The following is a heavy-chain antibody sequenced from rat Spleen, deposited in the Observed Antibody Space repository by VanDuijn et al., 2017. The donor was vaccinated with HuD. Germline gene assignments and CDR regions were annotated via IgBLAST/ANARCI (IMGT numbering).Heavy chain of an antibody. Sequence: EVQLVESGGGLVQPGRSMKLSCAASGFTFSNYDMAWVRQAPTKGLEWVASISYDGSSTYYRDSVKGRFTISRDNAKSTLYLQMDSLRSEDTATYYCTTQATDWFAYWGQGTLVTVSS. CDR1: GFTFSNYD. J-gene: IGHJ3*01. CDR3: TTQATDWFAY. D-gene: IGHD1-11*01. CDR2: ISYDGSST. V-gene: IGHV5-20*01.